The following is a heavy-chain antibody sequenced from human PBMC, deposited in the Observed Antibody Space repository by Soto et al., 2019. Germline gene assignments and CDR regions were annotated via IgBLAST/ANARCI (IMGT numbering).Heavy chain of an antibody. CDR2: IIPIFGTA. J-gene: IGHJ3*02. Sequence: SVKVSCKASGGTFRSYAISWVRQAPGQGLEWMGGIIPIFGTANYAQKFQGRVTITADESTSTAYMELSSLRSEDTAVYYCAKHRSSSPRSAFDIWGQGTMRPVS. D-gene: IGHD6-6*01. CDR1: GGTFRSYA. V-gene: IGHV1-69*13. CDR3: AKHRSSSPRSAFDI.